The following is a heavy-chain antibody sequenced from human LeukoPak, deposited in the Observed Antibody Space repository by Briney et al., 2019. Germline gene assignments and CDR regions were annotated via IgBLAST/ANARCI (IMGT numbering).Heavy chain of an antibody. Sequence: SVKVSCKASGGTFSSYAISWVRQAPGQGLEWMGGIIPIFGTANYAQKFQGRVMITTDESTSTAYMELSSLRSEDTAVYYCARSRVITIFGVVTRYYYYYYYMDVWGKGTTVTVSS. CDR1: GGTFSSYA. D-gene: IGHD3-3*01. V-gene: IGHV1-69*05. J-gene: IGHJ6*03. CDR2: IIPIFGTA. CDR3: ARSRVITIFGVVTRYYYYYYYMDV.